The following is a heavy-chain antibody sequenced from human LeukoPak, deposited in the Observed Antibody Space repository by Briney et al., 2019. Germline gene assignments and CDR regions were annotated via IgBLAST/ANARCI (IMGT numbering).Heavy chain of an antibody. Sequence: ASVKVSCKASGYTFTGYYMHWVRQAPGQGLEWMGWINPNSGGTNYAQKFQGRVTMTRDTSISTAYMELSRLRSDDTAVYYCARGNYDFWSGPSMDVWGKGTTVTVSS. CDR2: INPNSGGT. J-gene: IGHJ6*03. CDR3: ARGNYDFWSGPSMDV. CDR1: GYTFTGYY. V-gene: IGHV1-2*02. D-gene: IGHD3-3*01.